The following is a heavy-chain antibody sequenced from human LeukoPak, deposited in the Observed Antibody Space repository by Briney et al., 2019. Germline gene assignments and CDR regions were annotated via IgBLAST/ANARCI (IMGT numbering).Heavy chain of an antibody. V-gene: IGHV3-30*03. Sequence: GGSLRLSCAASGFTFSSYGMHWVRQAPGKGLEWVAVMSYDGSNKYYADSVKGRFTIYRDNSKNTLYLQMNSLRAEDTAVYYCASGYSGYDPPDYWGQGTLVTVSS. J-gene: IGHJ4*02. D-gene: IGHD5-12*01. CDR2: MSYDGSNK. CDR3: ASGYSGYDPPDY. CDR1: GFTFSSYG.